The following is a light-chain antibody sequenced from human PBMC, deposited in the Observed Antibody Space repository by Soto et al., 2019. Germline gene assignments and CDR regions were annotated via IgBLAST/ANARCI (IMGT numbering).Light chain of an antibody. V-gene: IGKV3-11*01. CDR2: DAS. J-gene: IGKJ1*01. CDR3: QQRTDRPPWT. CDR1: QSIGLA. Sequence: EVVLTQSPGTLSLSRGERATLSCRASQSIGLAIAWYQHKPGQAPRLLIFDASQRATGIPARFRGSGSGTDFTLSISSLEPEDFAVYYCQQRTDRPPWTFGQGTKVDI.